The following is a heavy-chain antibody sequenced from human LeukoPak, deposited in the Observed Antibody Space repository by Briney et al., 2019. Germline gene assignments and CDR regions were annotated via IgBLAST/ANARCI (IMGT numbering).Heavy chain of an antibody. CDR2: ISGSDVST. CDR3: AKQDYSNYVGPFDY. J-gene: IGHJ4*02. CDR1: GFTSSGYA. Sequence: GGSLRLSCATSGFTSSGYAMSWVRQAPGKGLEWVSGISGSDVSTYYADPVKGRFTVSRDNSKNTLYLQMNSLRAEDTAIYYCAKQDYSNYVGPFDYWGQGTLVTVSS. D-gene: IGHD4-11*01. V-gene: IGHV3-23*01.